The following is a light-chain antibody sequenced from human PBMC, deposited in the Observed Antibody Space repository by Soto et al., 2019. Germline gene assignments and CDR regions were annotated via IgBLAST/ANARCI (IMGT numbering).Light chain of an antibody. CDR1: QSISTY. CDR3: QQSYSTPFT. J-gene: IGKJ2*01. Sequence: DSQMTQSPSSLSASVGDRVTITCRASQSISTYLNWYQQKPGKAPKLLIYAASRLQSGVPSRFSGSGSGTDFTLTISSLKPEDFATYYCQQSYSTPFTFGQGTKLEIK. CDR2: AAS. V-gene: IGKV1-39*01.